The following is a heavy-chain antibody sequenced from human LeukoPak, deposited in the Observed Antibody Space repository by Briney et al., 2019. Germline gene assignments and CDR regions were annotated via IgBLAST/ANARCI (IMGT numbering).Heavy chain of an antibody. Sequence: LTGGSLRLSCAASGFTFSSYSMNWVRQAPGKGLEWVSAISDTGNTYHADSVKGRFTISRDSSKDPLFLQMNRLRPEDAAVYYCAKAPVTTCRGAFCYPFDYWGLGTLVTVSS. J-gene: IGHJ4*02. D-gene: IGHD2-15*01. V-gene: IGHV3-23*01. CDR1: GFTFSSYS. CDR3: AKAPVTTCRGAFCYPFDY. CDR2: ISDTGNT.